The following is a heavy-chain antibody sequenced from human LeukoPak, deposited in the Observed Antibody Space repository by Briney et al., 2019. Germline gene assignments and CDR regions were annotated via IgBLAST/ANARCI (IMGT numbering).Heavy chain of an antibody. J-gene: IGHJ6*03. Sequence: SETLSLTCAVYGGSCSGYYWIWMRQPPGKGLEWIGEINHSGSTNYNPSLKRRVTISVDTSKNQFPLKLSSVIAADTAVYYCARGVYVDVWGKGTTVTVSS. CDR2: INHSGST. CDR3: ARGVYVDV. V-gene: IGHV4-34*01. CDR1: GGSCSGYY.